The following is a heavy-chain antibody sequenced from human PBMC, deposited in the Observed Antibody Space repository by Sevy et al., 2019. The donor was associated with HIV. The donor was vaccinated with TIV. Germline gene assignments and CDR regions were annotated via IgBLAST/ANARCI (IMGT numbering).Heavy chain of an antibody. V-gene: IGHV3-74*01. CDR1: GFTFSSYW. Sequence: GGSLRLSCAASGFTFSSYWMHWVRQAPGKGLVWVSRINRDGSRTSYADSVKGRFTISRDNAKNTLYLQMNSLRAEDTAVYYCAREKGDGYNFPGGTLPDYWGQGTLVTVSS. J-gene: IGHJ4*02. CDR2: INRDGSRT. D-gene: IGHD5-12*01. CDR3: AREKGDGYNFPGGTLPDY.